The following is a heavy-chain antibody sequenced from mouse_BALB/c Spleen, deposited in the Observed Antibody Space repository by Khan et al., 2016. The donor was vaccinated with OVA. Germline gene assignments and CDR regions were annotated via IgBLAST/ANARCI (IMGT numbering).Heavy chain of an antibody. V-gene: IGHV9-1*02. Sequence: QIQLVQSGPELKKPGETVKISCKASGYTFTNYGMNWVKQAPGRGLKWMGWINTYTGEPTYADDFKGRFVFSLETSASTAYLQINNLKNEDKATYVWARPPYFSYGMGYWGQGTSVTVSS. CDR1: GYTFTNYG. CDR3: ARPPYFSYGMGY. J-gene: IGHJ4*01. D-gene: IGHD2-10*01. CDR2: INTYTGEP.